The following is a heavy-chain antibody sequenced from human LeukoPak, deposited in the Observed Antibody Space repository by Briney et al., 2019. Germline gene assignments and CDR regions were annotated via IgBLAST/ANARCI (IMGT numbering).Heavy chain of an antibody. J-gene: IGHJ4*02. CDR3: ARVRPAVAGTHYFDN. V-gene: IGHV4-59*01. CDR1: GGSISTYY. D-gene: IGHD6-19*01. CDR2: VYYSGST. Sequence: SETLSLTCTVSGGSISTYYWSWIRQLPGRGLEWIGYVYYSGSTNYNPSLKSRVTISVDTSKNQFSLKLSSVTAADTAVYYCARVRPAVAGTHYFDNWGQGTLVTVSS.